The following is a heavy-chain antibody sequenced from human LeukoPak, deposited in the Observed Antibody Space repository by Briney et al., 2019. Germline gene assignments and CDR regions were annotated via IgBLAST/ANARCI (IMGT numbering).Heavy chain of an antibody. V-gene: IGHV3-21*01. Sequence: GGSLRLSCAASEFTFSSYSMNWVRQAPGKGLEWVSSISSSSSYIYYADSVRGRFTISRDNAKNSLYLQMNSLRAEDTAVYYCASEGYCSSTSCRDYWGQGTLVTVSS. CDR2: ISSSSSYI. CDR1: EFTFSSYS. D-gene: IGHD2-2*01. J-gene: IGHJ4*02. CDR3: ASEGYCSSTSCRDY.